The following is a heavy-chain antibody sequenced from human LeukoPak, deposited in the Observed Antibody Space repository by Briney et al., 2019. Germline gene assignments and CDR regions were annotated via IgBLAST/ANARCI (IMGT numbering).Heavy chain of an antibody. CDR3: ARDQEYSSSSGRRNYYYYYMGV. D-gene: IGHD6-6*01. CDR1: GFTFSNAW. CDR2: ISSSSSTI. Sequence: PGGSLRLSCAASGFTFSNAWMSWVRQAPGKGLEWVSYISSSSSTIYYADSVKGRFTISRDNAKNSLYLQMNSLRAEDTAVYYCARDQEYSSSSGRRNYYYYYMGVWGKGTTVTVSS. J-gene: IGHJ6*03. V-gene: IGHV3-48*01.